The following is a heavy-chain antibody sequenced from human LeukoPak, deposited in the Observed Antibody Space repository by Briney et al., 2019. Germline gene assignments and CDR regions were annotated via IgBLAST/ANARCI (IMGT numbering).Heavy chain of an antibody. CDR3: AKWKDEDF. Sequence: PGGSLRLSCTASGFTFGNYWMHWVRQAPGKGLEWVANIKEDGSEKYYVDSVKGRFTISRDNAKNSLYLQMNSLRAEDTALHYCAKWKDEDFWGQGTLVTVSS. CDR2: IKEDGSEK. CDR1: GFTFGNYW. J-gene: IGHJ4*02. D-gene: IGHD1-1*01. V-gene: IGHV3-7*01.